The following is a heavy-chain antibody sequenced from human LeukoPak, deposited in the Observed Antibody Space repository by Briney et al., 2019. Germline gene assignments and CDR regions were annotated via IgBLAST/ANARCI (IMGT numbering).Heavy chain of an antibody. D-gene: IGHD3-3*01. CDR2: IKQDGSEK. CDR3: ARAPLFGVLPFFDY. CDR1: GFTFSSYW. V-gene: IGHV3-7*01. Sequence: PGGSLRLSCEASGFTFSSYWMSWVRQAPGKGLEWVANIKQDGSEKYYVDSLKGRFTVSRDNAKNSLYLQMNSLRAEDTAVYYCARAPLFGVLPFFDYWGQGTLVTVSS. J-gene: IGHJ4*02.